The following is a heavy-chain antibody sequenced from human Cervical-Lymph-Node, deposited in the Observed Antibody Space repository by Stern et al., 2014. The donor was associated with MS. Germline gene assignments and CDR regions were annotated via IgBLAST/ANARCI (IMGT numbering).Heavy chain of an antibody. CDR1: GFSLTTTGMC. J-gene: IGHJ4*02. CDR3: ARTPGQTNTWGLDY. Sequence: QVTLKESGPALVKPTQTLTLTCTFSGFSLTTTGMCVTWIRQPPGKGLEWLELIDWDGDKYYSTSLKTRLTISQDTSKSQVVLTMTNMDPVDTATYFCARTPGQTNTWGLDYWGQGALVTVSS. V-gene: IGHV2-70*01. D-gene: IGHD7-27*01. CDR2: IDWDGDK.